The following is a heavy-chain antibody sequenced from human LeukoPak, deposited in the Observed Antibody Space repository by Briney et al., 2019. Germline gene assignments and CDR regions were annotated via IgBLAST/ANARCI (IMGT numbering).Heavy chain of an antibody. D-gene: IGHD5-24*01. Sequence: ASVKVSCKASGYTFTGYYMHWVRQAPGQGLEWMGWINPNSGGTNYAQKFQGRVTMTRDTSISTAYMELSRLRSDDTAVYYCAREQRDGYNLGYMDVWGKGTTVTVSS. V-gene: IGHV1-2*02. CDR3: AREQRDGYNLGYMDV. J-gene: IGHJ6*03. CDR2: INPNSGGT. CDR1: GYTFTGYY.